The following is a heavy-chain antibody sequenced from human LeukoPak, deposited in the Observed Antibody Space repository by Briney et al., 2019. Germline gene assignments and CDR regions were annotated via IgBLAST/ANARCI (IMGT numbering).Heavy chain of an antibody. CDR3: ARDPEVATMY. Sequence: ASVKVSCKASGYTFTGYYMDWVRQAPGQGLEWMGWINPNSGGTNYAQKFQGRVTMTRDTSISTAYMELSRLRSDDTAVYYCARDPEVATMYWGQGTLVTVSS. D-gene: IGHD5-12*01. J-gene: IGHJ4*02. CDR2: INPNSGGT. CDR1: GYTFTGYY. V-gene: IGHV1-2*02.